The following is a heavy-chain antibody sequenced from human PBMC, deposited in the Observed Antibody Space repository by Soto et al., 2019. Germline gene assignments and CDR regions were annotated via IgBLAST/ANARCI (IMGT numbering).Heavy chain of an antibody. CDR3: AKVNSGAYVVHFEY. D-gene: IGHD4-17*01. Sequence: LRLSCEASGFTFSSTAMSWVRQAPGKGLEWVSTISGTAGSTAYADSVKGRFTISRDSSRNTLYLQMNSLRAEDTALYFCAKVNSGAYVVHFEYWGQGTLVAVSS. J-gene: IGHJ4*02. CDR2: ISGTAGST. CDR1: GFTFSSTA. V-gene: IGHV3-23*01.